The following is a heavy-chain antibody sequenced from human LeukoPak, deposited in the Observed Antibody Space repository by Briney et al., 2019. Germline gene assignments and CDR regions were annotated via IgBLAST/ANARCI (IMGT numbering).Heavy chain of an antibody. D-gene: IGHD1-26*01. V-gene: IGHV4-4*07. J-gene: IGHJ5*02. CDR2: IYASGST. CDR1: GGSISSDY. CDR3: ARDPRGIVGANHNWFDP. Sequence: SETLSLTCTVSGGSISSDYWSWIRQPAGKGLEWIGRIYASGSTNYYPSLTSRVTMSIDTSKSQFSLKLISVTAADTAVYYCARDPRGIVGANHNWFDPWGQGTLVTVSS.